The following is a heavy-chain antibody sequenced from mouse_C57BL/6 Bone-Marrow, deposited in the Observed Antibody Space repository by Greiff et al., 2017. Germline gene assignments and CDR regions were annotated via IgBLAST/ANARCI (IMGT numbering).Heavy chain of an antibody. CDR2: ISSGSSTI. D-gene: IGHD1-1*01. J-gene: IGHJ4*01. CDR3: ARDYYGSSWDAMDY. CDR1: GFTFSDYG. Sequence: EVQLVESGGGLVKPGGSLKLSCAASGFTFSDYGMHWVRQAPEKGLEWVAYISSGSSTIYYADTVKGRFTISRDNAKNTLFLQMTSLRSEDTAMYYCARDYYGSSWDAMDYWGQGTTVTVSS. V-gene: IGHV5-17*01.